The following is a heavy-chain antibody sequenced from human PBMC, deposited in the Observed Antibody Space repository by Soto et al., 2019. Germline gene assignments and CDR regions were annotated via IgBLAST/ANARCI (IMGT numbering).Heavy chain of an antibody. Sequence: PVGSLRLSCAASGFTVSSNYMSWVRQAPGKGLEWVSVIYSGGSTYYADSVKGRFTISRDNSKNTLYLQMNSLRAEDTAVYYCARGRGPKEGVFDYWGQGTLVTVSS. J-gene: IGHJ4*02. CDR2: IYSGGST. CDR3: ARGRGPKEGVFDY. V-gene: IGHV3-53*01. D-gene: IGHD3-10*01. CDR1: GFTVSSNY.